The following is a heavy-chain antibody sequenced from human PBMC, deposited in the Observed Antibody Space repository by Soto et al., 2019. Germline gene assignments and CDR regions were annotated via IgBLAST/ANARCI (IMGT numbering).Heavy chain of an antibody. CDR2: VIPILGQP. CDR3: ARVGGVGAPPGADF. D-gene: IGHD1-26*01. Sequence: QVQLVQSGAEVKKPGSSVKVSCKASGGIFSSYAISWLRQAPGQGLEWMGAVIPILGQPYYAPTFQDRVTITADDSTRTACMELSSLRSDDTAVYFCARVGGVGAPPGADFWGQGTLVTVSS. J-gene: IGHJ4*02. V-gene: IGHV1-69*01. CDR1: GGIFSSYA.